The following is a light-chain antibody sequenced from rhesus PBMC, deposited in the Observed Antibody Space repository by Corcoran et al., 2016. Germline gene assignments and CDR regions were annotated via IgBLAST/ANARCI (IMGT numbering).Light chain of an antibody. CDR1: QSISSW. V-gene: IGKV1-22*01. J-gene: IGKJ3*01. CDR3: QHYSSRPFT. CDR2: KPP. Sequence: DIQMTQSPSSLSASVGDTVTITCRASQSISSWLAWYQQKPGKAPKPLIYKPPSLQSAVPSRFIASGSGTDFTLTIRSLRSEDFATYFCQHYSSRPFTFGPGTKLDIK.